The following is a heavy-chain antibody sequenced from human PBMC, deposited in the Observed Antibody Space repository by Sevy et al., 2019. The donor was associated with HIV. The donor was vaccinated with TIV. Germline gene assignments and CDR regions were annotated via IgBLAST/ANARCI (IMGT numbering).Heavy chain of an antibody. Sequence: GGSLRLSCAASGFPFSSYSFYWVRQAPGKGLEYVSAIGSDGETTLYASSVKGRFTISRDNSKNTVFLQMGRLRSEDMGVYYCARDSGTYHAFGLWGRGTMVTVSS. D-gene: IGHD1-26*01. V-gene: IGHV3-64*01. CDR1: GFPFSSYS. CDR2: IGSDGETT. J-gene: IGHJ3*01. CDR3: ARDSGTYHAFGL.